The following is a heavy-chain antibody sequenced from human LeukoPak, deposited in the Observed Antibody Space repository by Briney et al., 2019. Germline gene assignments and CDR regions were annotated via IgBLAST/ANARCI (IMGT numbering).Heavy chain of an antibody. D-gene: IGHD4-17*01. CDR3: ANTYGDYDSFDY. CDR1: GFTFSSYA. Sequence: GGSLRLSCAASGFTFSSYAMHWVRQAPGKGLEWVAVISYDGSNKYYADSVKGRFTISRDNSKNTLYLQMNSLRAEDTAVYYCANTYGDYDSFDYWGQGTLVTVSS. CDR2: ISYDGSNK. V-gene: IGHV3-30-3*01. J-gene: IGHJ4*02.